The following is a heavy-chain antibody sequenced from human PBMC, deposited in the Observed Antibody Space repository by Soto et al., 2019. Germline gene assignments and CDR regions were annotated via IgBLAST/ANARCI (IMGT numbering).Heavy chain of an antibody. J-gene: IGHJ5*02. Sequence: ASVKVSCKASGYTFTSYDINWVRQATGQGLEWMGWMNPNSGNTGYAQKFQGRVTMTRNTSISTAYMELSSLRSEDTAVYYCARWADIVVVPAANIAALFDPWGQGTLVTVSS. CDR3: ARWADIVVVPAANIAALFDP. CDR2: MNPNSGNT. CDR1: GYTFTSYD. V-gene: IGHV1-8*01. D-gene: IGHD2-2*01.